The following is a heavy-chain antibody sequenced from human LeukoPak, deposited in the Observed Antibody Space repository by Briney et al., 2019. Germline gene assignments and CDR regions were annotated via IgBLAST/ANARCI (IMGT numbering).Heavy chain of an antibody. D-gene: IGHD1-26*01. J-gene: IGHJ4*02. V-gene: IGHV1-69*01. CDR3: ARGDSGSYSELFDY. CDR1: GGTFSSYA. CDR2: IIPIFGTA. Sequence: ASVKVSCKASGGTFSSYAISWVRQAPGQGLEWMGGIIPIFGTANYAQRFQGGVTITADESTSTAYMELSSLRSEDTAVYYCARGDSGSYSELFDYWGQGTLVTVSS.